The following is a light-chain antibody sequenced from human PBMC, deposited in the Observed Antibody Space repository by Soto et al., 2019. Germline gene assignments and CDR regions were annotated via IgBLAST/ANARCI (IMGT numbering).Light chain of an antibody. J-gene: IGLJ2*01. Sequence: QSVLTQPPSVSAAPGQTVTISCSGSSSNVGNNYVSWYQQLPGTAPKLLIYDNNKRPSGIPDRFSGSQSDTSATLGITGLQTGDEADYYCGTWDSTLSAGVIFGGGTKLTVL. V-gene: IGLV1-51*01. CDR3: GTWDSTLSAGVI. CDR2: DNN. CDR1: SSNVGNNY.